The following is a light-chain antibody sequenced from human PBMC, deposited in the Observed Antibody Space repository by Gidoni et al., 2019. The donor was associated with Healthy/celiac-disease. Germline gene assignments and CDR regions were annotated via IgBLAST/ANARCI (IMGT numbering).Light chain of an antibody. J-gene: IGLJ2*01. CDR2: DVS. V-gene: IGLV2-14*03. CDR3: SSYTSSSTVV. Sequence: QSALTQPASVSGSPGQSTTIPCTGTSSDVGGYNYVPWYQQHPGKAPKLMIYDVSNRPSGVSNRFSGSKSGNTASLTISGLQAEDEADYYCSSYTSSSTVVFGGGTKLTVL. CDR1: SSDVGGYNY.